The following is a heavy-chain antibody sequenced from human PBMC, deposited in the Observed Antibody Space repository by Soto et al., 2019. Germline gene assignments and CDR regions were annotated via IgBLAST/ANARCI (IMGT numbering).Heavy chain of an antibody. Sequence: ASVKVSCKASGYTFTRYGISWVRQAPGQGLEWMGWISAYNGNTNYAQKLQGRVTMTTDTSTSTAYMELRSLRSDDTAVYYCARTEYYDFWSGYYTYPGHFDYWGQGTQVTVSS. CDR3: ARTEYYDFWSGYYTYPGHFDY. D-gene: IGHD3-3*01. J-gene: IGHJ4*02. V-gene: IGHV1-18*04. CDR2: ISAYNGNT. CDR1: GYTFTRYG.